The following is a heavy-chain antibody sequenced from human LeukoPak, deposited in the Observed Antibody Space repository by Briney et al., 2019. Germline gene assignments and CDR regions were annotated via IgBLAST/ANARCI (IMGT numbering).Heavy chain of an antibody. CDR2: IYYSGST. Sequence: PSETLSLTCTVSGGSISSYYWSWIRQPPGKGPEWIGYIYYSGSTNYNPSLKSRVTISVDTSKNQFSLKLSSVTAADTAVYYCARDIYSYGPFFDYWGQGTLVTVSS. J-gene: IGHJ4*02. V-gene: IGHV4-59*01. CDR1: GGSISSYY. D-gene: IGHD5-18*01. CDR3: ARDIYSYGPFFDY.